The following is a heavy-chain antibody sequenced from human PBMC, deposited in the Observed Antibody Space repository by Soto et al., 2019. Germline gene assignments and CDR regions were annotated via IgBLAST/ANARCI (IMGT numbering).Heavy chain of an antibody. CDR3: AKSITMIVVVIPWFDP. CDR1: GFTFSSYA. Sequence: GESLKISCAASGFTFSSYAMSWVRQAPGKGLEWVSAISGSGGSTYYADSVKGRFTISRDNSKNTLYLQMNSLRAEDTAVYYCAKSITMIVVVIPWFDPWGQGTLVTVSS. D-gene: IGHD3-22*01. V-gene: IGHV3-23*01. CDR2: ISGSGGST. J-gene: IGHJ5*02.